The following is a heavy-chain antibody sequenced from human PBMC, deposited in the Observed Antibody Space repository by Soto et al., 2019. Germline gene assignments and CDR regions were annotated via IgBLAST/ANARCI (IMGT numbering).Heavy chain of an antibody. D-gene: IGHD3-22*01. V-gene: IGHV1-69*13. CDR2: IIPIFGTA. Sequence: GASVKVSCKASGGTFSSYAISWVRQAPGQRLEWMGGIIPIFGTASYAQKFQGRVTITADESTSTAYMELSSLRSEDTAVYYCARDHSTYYYDSSGPRPFDYWGQGTLVTVSS. J-gene: IGHJ4*02. CDR1: GGTFSSYA. CDR3: ARDHSTYYYDSSGPRPFDY.